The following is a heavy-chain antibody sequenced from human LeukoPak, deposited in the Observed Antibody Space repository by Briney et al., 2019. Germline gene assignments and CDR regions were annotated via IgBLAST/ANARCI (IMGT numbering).Heavy chain of an antibody. CDR2: ISGSGGST. Sequence: GGSLRLSCAASGFTFSSYGMSWVRQAPGKGLEWVSAISGSGGSTYYADSVKGRFTISRDNSKNTLYLQMNSLRAEDTAVYYCAKASRGTTVTFDAFDIWGQGTMVTVSS. CDR3: AKASRGTTVTFDAFDI. D-gene: IGHD4-17*01. V-gene: IGHV3-23*01. J-gene: IGHJ3*02. CDR1: GFTFSSYG.